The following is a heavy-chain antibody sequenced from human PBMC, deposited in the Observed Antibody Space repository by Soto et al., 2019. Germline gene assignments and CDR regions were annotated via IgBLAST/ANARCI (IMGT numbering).Heavy chain of an antibody. CDR2: IYYSGST. V-gene: IGHV4-59*01. J-gene: IGHJ4*02. CDR3: ARVEMATIHFDY. Sequence: SETLSLTCTVSGGSISSYYWSWIRQPPGKGLEWIGYIYYSGSTNYNPSLKSRVTISVDTSKNQFSLKLSSVTAADTAVYYCARVEMATIHFDYWGQGTLVTVSS. D-gene: IGHD5-12*01. CDR1: GGSISSYY.